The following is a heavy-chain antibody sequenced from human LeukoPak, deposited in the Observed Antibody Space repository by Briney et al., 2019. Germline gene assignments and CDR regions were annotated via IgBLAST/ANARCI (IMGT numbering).Heavy chain of an antibody. CDR2: IIPILGIA. CDR3: ARDIDSYFDY. CDR1: GGTFSSYA. Sequence: SVKVSCKASGGTFSSYAISWVRQAPGQGLEWMGRIIPILGIANYAQKFQGRVTTTADKSTSTAYMELSSLRSEDTAVYYCARDIDSYFDYWGQGTLVTVSS. V-gene: IGHV1-69*04. D-gene: IGHD3-9*01. J-gene: IGHJ4*02.